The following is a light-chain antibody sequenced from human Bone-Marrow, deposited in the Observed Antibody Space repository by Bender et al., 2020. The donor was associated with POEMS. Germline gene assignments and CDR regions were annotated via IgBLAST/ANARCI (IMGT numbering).Light chain of an antibody. CDR3: SSYTSDTSLI. Sequence: QSALTQPASVSGSPGQSITISCTGTNSDVGGYNLVSWYQHHPGKAPKLMIHDVTNRPSGVSLRFSGSKSGNTASLTISGLQADDEAHYYCSSYTSDTSLIFGGGTKVTVL. V-gene: IGLV2-14*03. CDR1: NSDVGGYNL. CDR2: DVT. J-gene: IGLJ2*01.